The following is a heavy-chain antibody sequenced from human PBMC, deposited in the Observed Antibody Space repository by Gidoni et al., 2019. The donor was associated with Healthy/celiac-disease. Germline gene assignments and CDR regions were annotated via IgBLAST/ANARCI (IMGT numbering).Heavy chain of an antibody. CDR3: TRLLRGYSGYDPDDFDY. J-gene: IGHJ4*02. D-gene: IGHD5-12*01. CDR2: IRKKANSYAT. V-gene: IGHV3-73*01. CDR1: GFTFSGSA. Sequence: EVQLVESGGGLVQPGGSLKLSCAASGFTFSGSAMHWVRQASGKGLEWVGRIRKKANSYATAYAASVKGRFTISRDESKNTAYLQMNSQKTEDTAVYYCTRLLRGYSGYDPDDFDYWGQGTLVTVSS.